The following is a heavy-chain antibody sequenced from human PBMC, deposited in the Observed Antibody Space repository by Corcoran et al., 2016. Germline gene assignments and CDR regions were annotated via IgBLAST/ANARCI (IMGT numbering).Heavy chain of an antibody. Sequence: QVQLVQSGAEVKKPGASVKVSCKASGYTFTSYGISWVRQAPGQGLEWRGWISAYYGNTNYAQQLQGRVTMTTDTSTSTAYMELRSLRADDTAVYYCARGPEVPYYYYGMDVWGQGTTVTVSS. CDR3: ARGPEVPYYYYGMDV. J-gene: IGHJ6*02. CDR1: GYTFTSYG. V-gene: IGHV1-18*01. CDR2: ISAYYGNT.